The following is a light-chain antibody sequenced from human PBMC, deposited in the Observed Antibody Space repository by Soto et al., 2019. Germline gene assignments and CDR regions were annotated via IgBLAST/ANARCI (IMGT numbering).Light chain of an antibody. Sequence: DIQMTQSPCSLSASVGDRVTITCRASQGISNYLAWYQQKPGKVPKLLIYAASTLQSGVPSRFSGSGSGTDFTLTISRLQPEDVATYYCQKYNSAPRTFGPGTKVDIK. CDR1: QGISNY. J-gene: IGKJ3*01. V-gene: IGKV1-27*01. CDR3: QKYNSAPRT. CDR2: AAS.